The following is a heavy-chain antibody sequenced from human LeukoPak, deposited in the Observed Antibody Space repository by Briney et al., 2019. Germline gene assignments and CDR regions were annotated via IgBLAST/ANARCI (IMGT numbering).Heavy chain of an antibody. D-gene: IGHD3-16*01. CDR1: GGTFSSYA. CDR2: IIPILGIA. CDR3: ARDYDYVWGIYCHTFDY. V-gene: IGHV1-69*04. J-gene: IGHJ4*02. Sequence: SVSLSCKASGGTFSSYAISWVRQAPGQGLEWMGRIIPILGIAYYAQKFQSRVTISADKSTSTAYMELSSLRSEDTAVYYCARDYDYVWGIYCHTFDYWGQGTLVTVSS.